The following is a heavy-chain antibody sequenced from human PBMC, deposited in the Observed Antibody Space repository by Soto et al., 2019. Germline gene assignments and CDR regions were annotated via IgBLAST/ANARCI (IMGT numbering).Heavy chain of an antibody. V-gene: IGHV3-33*01. CDR3: AREEITMVRGVKITYYYYGMDV. CDR2: IWYDGSNK. D-gene: IGHD3-10*01. J-gene: IGHJ6*02. CDR1: GFTFSSYG. Sequence: GGSLRLSCAASGFTFSSYGMHWVCQAPGKGLEWVAVIWYDGSNKYYADSVKGRFTISRDNSKNTLYLQMNSLRAEDTAVYYCAREEITMVRGVKITYYYYGMDVWGQGTTVTSP.